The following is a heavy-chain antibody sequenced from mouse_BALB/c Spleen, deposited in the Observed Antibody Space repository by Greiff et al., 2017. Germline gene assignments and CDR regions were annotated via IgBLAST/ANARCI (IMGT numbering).Heavy chain of an antibody. V-gene: IGHV5-6-2*01. CDR3: ARHGDGVYYFDY. CDR2: INSNGGST. J-gene: IGHJ2*01. Sequence: DVKLVESGGGLVKLGGSLKLSCAASGFTFSSYYMSWVRQTPEKRLELVAAINSNGGSTYYPDTVKGRFTISRDNAKNTLYLQMSSLKSEDTALYYCARHGDGVYYFDYWGQGTTLTVSS. CDR1: GFTFSSYY.